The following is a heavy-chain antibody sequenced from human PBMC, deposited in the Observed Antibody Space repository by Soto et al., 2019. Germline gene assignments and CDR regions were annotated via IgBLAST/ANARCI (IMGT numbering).Heavy chain of an antibody. Sequence: SETLSLTCTVSGGSISSGGYYWSWIRQHPGKGLEWIGYIYYSGSTYYNPSLKSRVTISVDTSKNQFSLKLSSVTAADTAVYYCARRHDSSGYYFDYWGQGTLVTVS. D-gene: IGHD3-22*01. CDR1: GGSISSGGYY. CDR3: ARRHDSSGYYFDY. J-gene: IGHJ4*02. CDR2: IYYSGST. V-gene: IGHV4-31*03.